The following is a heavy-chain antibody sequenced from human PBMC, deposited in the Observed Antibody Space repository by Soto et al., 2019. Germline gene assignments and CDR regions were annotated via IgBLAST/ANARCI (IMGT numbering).Heavy chain of an antibody. CDR1: GDSISAYS. D-gene: IGHD6-19*01. CDR2: IHYNGNT. CDR3: AREGNLGRWLQPLDF. Sequence: QVQLQVSAPGLVKPSETLSLTCTVSGDSISAYSWSWVRQPPGKGVEWIGNIHYNGNTKYNPTLKSRVTMSVDTTKNQFSLKVISVTAADTAKYFCAREGNLGRWLQPLDFWGQGTLVTVSS. J-gene: IGHJ4*02. V-gene: IGHV4-59*01.